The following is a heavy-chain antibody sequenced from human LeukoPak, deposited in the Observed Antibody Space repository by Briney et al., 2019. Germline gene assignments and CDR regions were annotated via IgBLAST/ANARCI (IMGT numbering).Heavy chain of an antibody. CDR3: ARHVGAWDYFDY. CDR2: IFYSGST. Sequence: SETLSLTCTVSGVSINSYYWSWVRQSPGKGLEWIGYIFYSGSTNYNPSLKSRVTISVDTSKNQFSLKLSSVTAADTAVYYCARHVGAWDYFDYWGQGTLVTVSS. D-gene: IGHD1-26*01. V-gene: IGHV4-59*01. J-gene: IGHJ4*02. CDR1: GVSINSYY.